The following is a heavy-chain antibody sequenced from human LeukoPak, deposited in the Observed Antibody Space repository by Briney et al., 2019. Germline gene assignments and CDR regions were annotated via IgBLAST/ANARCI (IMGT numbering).Heavy chain of an antibody. Sequence: GRSLRLSCAASGFTFSSYAMHWVRQAPGKGLEWVSYISSSSSTIYYADSVKGRFTISRDNAKNSLYLQMNSLRAEDTAVYYCARGAYYYEDWSQGTLVTVSS. J-gene: IGHJ4*02. CDR1: GFTFSSYA. CDR2: ISSSSSTI. CDR3: ARGAYYYED. V-gene: IGHV3-48*01.